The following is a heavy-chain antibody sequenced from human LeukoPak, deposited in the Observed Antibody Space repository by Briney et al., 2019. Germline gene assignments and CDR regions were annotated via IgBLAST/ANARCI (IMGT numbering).Heavy chain of an antibody. J-gene: IGHJ4*02. Sequence: GGSLRPSCAASGFNFANQAMSWVRQTPGKGLEWVSAISGGGDITYYADSVTGRFTISRDNSKDTLFLQMHSLRPGDTAVYYCVREDTPATANYWGQGTLVTISS. CDR1: GFNFANQA. D-gene: IGHD2-21*02. CDR3: VREDTPATANY. V-gene: IGHV3-23*01. CDR2: ISGGGDIT.